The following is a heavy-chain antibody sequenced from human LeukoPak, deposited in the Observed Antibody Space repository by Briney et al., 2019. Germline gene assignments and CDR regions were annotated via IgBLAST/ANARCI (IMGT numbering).Heavy chain of an antibody. Sequence: PGGSLRLSCAASGFTFDDYAMHWVRQAPGKGLEWVSGISWNSGTKGYADSVKGRFTISRDNAKNSLYLQMNSLRGEDAAVYYCARGRPHGNDYWGQGTLVTVSS. D-gene: IGHD4-23*01. CDR3: ARGRPHGNDY. J-gene: IGHJ4*02. V-gene: IGHV3-9*01. CDR2: ISWNSGTK. CDR1: GFTFDDYA.